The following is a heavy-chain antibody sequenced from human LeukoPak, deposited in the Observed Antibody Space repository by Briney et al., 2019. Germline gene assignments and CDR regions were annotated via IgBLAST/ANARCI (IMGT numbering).Heavy chain of an antibody. CDR2: IIPIFGTA. D-gene: IGHD6-13*01. CDR3: ARDEGIAAGYFDY. CDR1: GGTFSSYA. J-gene: IGHJ4*02. Sequence: ASVKVSCKASGGTFSSYAISWVRQAPGQGLEWMGGIIPIFGTANYAQKFQGRVTITTDESTSTAYMELSSLSSEDTAVYYCARDEGIAAGYFDYWGQGTLVTVSS. V-gene: IGHV1-69*05.